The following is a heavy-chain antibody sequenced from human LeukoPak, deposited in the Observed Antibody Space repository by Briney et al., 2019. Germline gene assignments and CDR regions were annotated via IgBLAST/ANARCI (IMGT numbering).Heavy chain of an antibody. J-gene: IGHJ1*01. V-gene: IGHV5-51*01. CDR2: IYPGDSDT. CDR3: ARHTGEGSHFQH. CDR1: GYTYTNYW. Sequence: GGSLKISCKASGYTYTNYWIGWVRQMPGKGLEWMGIIYPGDSDTRYSPSFRGQVIISADKSIRTAYLQWTSLKASDTAMYYCARHTGEGSHFQHWGQGSPVTVSS. D-gene: IGHD3-16*01.